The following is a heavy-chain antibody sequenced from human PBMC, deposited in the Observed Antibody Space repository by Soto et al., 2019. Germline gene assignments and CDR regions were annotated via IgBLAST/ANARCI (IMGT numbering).Heavy chain of an antibody. CDR3: ARDDSSGYYVDY. Sequence: QVQLVESGGGVVQPGRSLRLSCAASGFTFSSYAMHWVRQAPGKGLEWVAAISYDGSNKYNADAVKGRFTISRDHSKNTLYLQMNRLRAEDTAVYYCARDDSSGYYVDYWGQGTLVTVSS. J-gene: IGHJ4*02. CDR1: GFTFSSYA. D-gene: IGHD3-22*01. V-gene: IGHV3-30*14. CDR2: ISYDGSNK.